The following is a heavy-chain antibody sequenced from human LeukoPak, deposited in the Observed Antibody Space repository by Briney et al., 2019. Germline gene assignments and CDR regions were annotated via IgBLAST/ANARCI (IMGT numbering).Heavy chain of an antibody. CDR2: ISSDGSDK. D-gene: IGHD4-17*01. CDR1: GFMFSNYG. J-gene: IGHJ4*02. CDR3: AKDDYEGSY. Sequence: GGSLRLSCAASGFMFSNYGMHWVRQAPGKGLEWVAVISSDGSDKYYADSVKGRFAISRDNAKNTMYLQMNSLTVEETAVYYCAKDDYEGSYWGQGTLVTVSS. V-gene: IGHV3-30*18.